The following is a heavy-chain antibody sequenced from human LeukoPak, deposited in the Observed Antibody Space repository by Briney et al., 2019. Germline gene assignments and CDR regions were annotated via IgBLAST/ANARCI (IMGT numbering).Heavy chain of an antibody. D-gene: IGHD6-6*01. V-gene: IGHV3-7*01. CDR1: GFTFSSYW. Sequence: GGSLRLSCAASGFTFSSYWMSWVRQAPGKGLEWVANIKQDGSEKYYVDSVKGRFTISRDNAKNSLYLQMNSLRAEDTAVYYCARDGGIAARPVWFDPWGQGTLVTVSS. J-gene: IGHJ5*02. CDR3: ARDGGIAARPVWFDP. CDR2: IKQDGSEK.